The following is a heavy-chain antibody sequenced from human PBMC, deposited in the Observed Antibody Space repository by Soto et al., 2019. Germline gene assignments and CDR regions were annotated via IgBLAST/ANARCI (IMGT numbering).Heavy chain of an antibody. Sequence: SETLSLTCAVDGGSFSGYYWSWIRQPPGKGLEWIGEINHSGSTNYNPSLKSRVTISVDTSKNQFSLKLSSVTAADTAVYYCARVSLLYYDFWSGPLRIWFDPWGQGTLVTVSS. J-gene: IGHJ5*02. CDR2: INHSGST. CDR3: ARVSLLYYDFWSGPLRIWFDP. CDR1: GGSFSGYY. D-gene: IGHD3-3*01. V-gene: IGHV4-34*01.